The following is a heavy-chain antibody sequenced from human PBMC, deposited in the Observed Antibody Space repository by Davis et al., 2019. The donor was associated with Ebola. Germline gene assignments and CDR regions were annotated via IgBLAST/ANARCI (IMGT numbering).Heavy chain of an antibody. CDR2: MNPNSGNT. Sequence: AASVKVSCKASGYTFTSYDINWVRQATGQGLEWMGWMNPNSGNTGYAQKFQGRVTMTRNTSISTAYMELSSLRSEDTAVYYCARDRGFLEWLLIDYWGQGTLVTVSS. CDR1: GYTFTSYD. J-gene: IGHJ4*02. CDR3: ARDRGFLEWLLIDY. V-gene: IGHV1-8*01. D-gene: IGHD3-3*01.